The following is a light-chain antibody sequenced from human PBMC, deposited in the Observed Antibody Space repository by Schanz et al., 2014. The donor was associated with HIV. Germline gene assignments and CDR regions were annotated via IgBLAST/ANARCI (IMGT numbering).Light chain of an antibody. Sequence: QSVLTQPPSASGTPGQRVTISCSGSSSNIGRNYVYWYQQLPGTAPKLLIYRNDQRPSGVPDRFSGSKSGTSASLAISRLRSEDEADYYCGTWDESLSGVFGGGTKLTVL. CDR1: SSNIGRNY. J-gene: IGLJ3*02. V-gene: IGLV1-47*01. CDR3: GTWDESLSGV. CDR2: RND.